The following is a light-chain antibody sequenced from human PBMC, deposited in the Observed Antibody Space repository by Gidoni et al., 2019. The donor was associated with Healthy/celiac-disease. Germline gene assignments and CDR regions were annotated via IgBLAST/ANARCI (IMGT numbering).Light chain of an antibody. J-gene: IGLJ1*01. Sequence: SSELTQDPAVSVALGQTVRITCQGDSLRSYYASWYQQKLGQAPVLVIYGKNNRPSGIPDRFSGSSSGNTASLTITGAQAEDEADYYCNSRDSSGNHDVFGTGTKVTVL. CDR3: NSRDSSGNHDV. V-gene: IGLV3-19*01. CDR1: SLRSYY. CDR2: GKN.